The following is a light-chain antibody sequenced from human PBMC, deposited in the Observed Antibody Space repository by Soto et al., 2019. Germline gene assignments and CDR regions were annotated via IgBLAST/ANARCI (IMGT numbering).Light chain of an antibody. CDR2: EVN. J-gene: IGLJ3*02. Sequence: QSALTQPPSASGSPGQSVTISCTGTSSDVGAYNYVSWYQQLPSKAPKLMIYEVNKRPSGVPDRFSGSKSGKTASLTVSGLQPEDEADSHCTSYAGIPIWVFGGGTNLTVL. V-gene: IGLV2-8*01. CDR3: TSYAGIPIWV. CDR1: SSDVGAYNY.